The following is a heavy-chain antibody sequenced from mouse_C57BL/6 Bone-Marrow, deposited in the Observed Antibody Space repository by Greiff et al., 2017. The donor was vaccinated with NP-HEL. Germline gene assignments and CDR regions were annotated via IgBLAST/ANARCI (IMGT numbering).Heavy chain of an antibody. CDR2: IYPGNSDT. V-gene: IGHV1-5*01. J-gene: IGHJ2*01. D-gene: IGHD1-1*01. CDR3: TRKGIYSRNY. Sequence: VQLQQSGTVLARPGASVKMSCKTSGYTFTSYWMHWVKQRPGQGLEWIGAIYPGNSDTSYNQKFKGEAKLTAVTSASTAYMELSSLTNEDSAVYYCTRKGIYSRNYWGQGTTLTVSS. CDR1: GYTFTSYW.